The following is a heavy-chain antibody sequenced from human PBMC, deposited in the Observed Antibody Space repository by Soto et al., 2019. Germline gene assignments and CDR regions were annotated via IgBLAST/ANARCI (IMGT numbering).Heavy chain of an antibody. Sequence: ASVKVSCKASGYSFTNNDVSWVRQATGQGLEWMGWMNPGSGDTGYAQKFQGRVTMTRDISIATAYMELSSLRSDDTAIYYCARMETLGSLTWVDPWGQGTVVPVSS. CDR1: GYSFTNND. CDR3: ARMETLGSLTWVDP. D-gene: IGHD3-10*01. J-gene: IGHJ5*02. V-gene: IGHV1-8*01. CDR2: MNPGSGDT.